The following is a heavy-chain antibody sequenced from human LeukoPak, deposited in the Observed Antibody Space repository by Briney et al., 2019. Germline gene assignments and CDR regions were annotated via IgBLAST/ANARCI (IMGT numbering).Heavy chain of an antibody. D-gene: IGHD6-13*01. CDR3: AKSGAAGMDV. J-gene: IGHJ6*02. CDR1: GFTFSSYG. CDR2: ISYDGSNK. V-gene: IGHV3-30*18. Sequence: GGPLTLSCAASGFTFSSYGMHWVRQAPGKGLEWVAVISYDGSNKYYADSGRGRFTISRDNSKNTLYLQMNSLRAEDTAVYYCAKSGAAGMDVWGQGTTVTVTS.